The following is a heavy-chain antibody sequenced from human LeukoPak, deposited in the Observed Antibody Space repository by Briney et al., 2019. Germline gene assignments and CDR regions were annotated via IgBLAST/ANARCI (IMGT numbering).Heavy chain of an antibody. D-gene: IGHD2-2*01. CDR3: ATLGPAAPGGYYYYGMDV. V-gene: IGHV4-34*01. Sequence: SETLSLTCAVYGGSFSGYYWSWIRQPPGKGLEWIGEINHSGSTNYNPSLKSRVTISVDTSKNQFPLKLSSVTAADTAVYYCATLGPAAPGGYYYYGMDVWGQGTTVTVSS. CDR1: GGSFSGYY. J-gene: IGHJ6*02. CDR2: INHSGST.